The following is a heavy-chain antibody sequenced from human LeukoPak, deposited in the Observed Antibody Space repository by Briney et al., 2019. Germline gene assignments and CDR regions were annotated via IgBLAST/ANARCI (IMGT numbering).Heavy chain of an antibody. J-gene: IGHJ5*02. D-gene: IGHD6-13*01. CDR3: ARAPIAAAGTRWFDP. CDR1: GGSISSYY. CDR2: IYYSGST. Sequence: SETLSLTCTVSGGSISSYYWSWIRQPPGKGLEWIGYIYYSGSTNYNPSLKSRVTISVDTSKNQFSLKLSSVTAADTAVYYCARAPIAAAGTRWFDPWGQGTLVTVSS. V-gene: IGHV4-59*01.